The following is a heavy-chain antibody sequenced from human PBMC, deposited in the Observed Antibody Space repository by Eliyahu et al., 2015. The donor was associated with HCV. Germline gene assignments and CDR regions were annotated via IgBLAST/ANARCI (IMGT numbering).Heavy chain of an antibody. V-gene: IGHV3-21*01. Sequence: EVQLVESGGGLVKPGGSLRLSCAXSGFXFRSYSMNWVRQXPGKGLEWISSISTXSSYIYYADSVRGRFTISRDNAKNSLYLQMSSLRAEDTAIYYCSGEGSTWASFDYWGQGILVTVSS. CDR3: SGEGSTWASFDY. J-gene: IGHJ4*02. CDR2: ISTXSSYI. D-gene: IGHD3-10*01. CDR1: GFXFRSYS.